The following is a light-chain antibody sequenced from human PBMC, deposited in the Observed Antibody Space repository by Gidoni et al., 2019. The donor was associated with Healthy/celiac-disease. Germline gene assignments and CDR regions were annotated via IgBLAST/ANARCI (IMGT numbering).Light chain of an antibody. V-gene: IGKV2-28*01. CDR1: QSLLHSNGYNY. CDR3: MQARQTLYT. J-gene: IGKJ2*01. Sequence: IVMTQSPLSLPVTPGEPASISCMSSQSLLHSNGYNYLDWYLQKPGQSPQLLIDLGSNRASGVPDRFSGSGSGTDFTLKSSRVEAEDVGVYYCMQARQTLYTFGQGTKLEIK. CDR2: LGS.